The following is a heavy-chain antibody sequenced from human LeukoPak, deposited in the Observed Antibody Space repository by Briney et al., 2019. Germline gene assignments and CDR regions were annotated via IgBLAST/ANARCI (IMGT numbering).Heavy chain of an antibody. CDR3: AKDVEMATPTGY. V-gene: IGHV3-30*02. CDR2: IRYDGSNK. Sequence: GGSLRLSCAASGFTFSSYGMHWVRQAPGKGLEWVAFIRYDGSNKYHADSVKGRFTISRDNSKNTLYLQMNSLRAEDTAVYYCAKDVEMATPTGYWGQGTLVTVSS. J-gene: IGHJ4*02. D-gene: IGHD5-24*01. CDR1: GFTFSSYG.